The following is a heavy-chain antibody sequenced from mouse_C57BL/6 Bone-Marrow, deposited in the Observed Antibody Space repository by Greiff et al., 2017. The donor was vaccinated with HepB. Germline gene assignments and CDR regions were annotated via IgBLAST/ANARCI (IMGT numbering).Heavy chain of an antibody. CDR1: GYAFTNYL. CDR2: INPGSGGT. J-gene: IGHJ4*01. Sequence: VQLQQSGAELVRPGTSVKVSCKASGYAFTNYLIEWVKQRPGQGLEWIGVINPGSGGTNYNEKFKGKATLTADKSSSTAYMQLSSLTSEDSAVYVCASCPVYYAMEYWGRGTAVTVSS. V-gene: IGHV1-54*01. CDR3: ASCPVYYAMEY.